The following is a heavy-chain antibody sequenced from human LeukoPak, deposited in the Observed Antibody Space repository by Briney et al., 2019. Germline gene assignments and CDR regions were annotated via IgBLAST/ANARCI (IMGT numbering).Heavy chain of an antibody. Sequence: ASVKVSCKASGYTFTDYYMHWVRQAPGQGLEWMGWINPNSGDTNYAQKFQGRVTMTRDTSISTAYMELSRLKSDDTAVYYCARARGVLSKYYFDYWGQGTLVTVSS. CDR1: GYTFTDYY. D-gene: IGHD3-10*01. CDR3: ARARGVLSKYYFDY. CDR2: INPNSGDT. J-gene: IGHJ4*02. V-gene: IGHV1-2*02.